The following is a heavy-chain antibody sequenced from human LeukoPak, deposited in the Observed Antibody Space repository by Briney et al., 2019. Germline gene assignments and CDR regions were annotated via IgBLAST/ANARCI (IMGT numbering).Heavy chain of an antibody. CDR2: INSDSGGT. Sequence: ASVNVSCKASGYTFTGYYIDWVRRAPGQGLEWMGWINSDSGGTNYAQKFQGRVTMTRDTSTSTAYMELSSLRSDDTAFYYCARDTITVTTPYFDYWGQGTLVTVPS. D-gene: IGHD4-17*01. J-gene: IGHJ4*02. CDR1: GYTFTGYY. V-gene: IGHV1-2*02. CDR3: ARDTITVTTPYFDY.